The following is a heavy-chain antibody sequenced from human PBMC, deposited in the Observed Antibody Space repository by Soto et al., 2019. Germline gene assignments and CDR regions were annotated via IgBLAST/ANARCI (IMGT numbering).Heavy chain of an antibody. CDR2: IKSKTDGGTT. J-gene: IGHJ3*02. Sequence: GGSLRLSCAASGFTFSNAWMSWVRQAPGKGLEWVGRIKSKTDGGTTDYAAPVKGRFTISRDDSKNTLYLQMNSLKTEDTAVYYCTTERIHGSGSPDAFDIWGQGAMVTVSS. CDR1: GFTFSNAW. D-gene: IGHD3-10*01. V-gene: IGHV3-15*01. CDR3: TTERIHGSGSPDAFDI.